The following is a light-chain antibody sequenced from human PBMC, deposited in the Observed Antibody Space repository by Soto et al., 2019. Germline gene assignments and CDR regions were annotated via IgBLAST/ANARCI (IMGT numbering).Light chain of an antibody. Sequence: EIVLTQSPCTLSLSPGERATLSCRASQSVSSYYLAWYQQKPGQAPRLLIYAASSRATGIPDRFSGGGSGTDFTLTISRLEPEDFAVYYCQQYGSSPPITFGQGTRLEIK. J-gene: IGKJ5*01. CDR2: AAS. CDR3: QQYGSSPPIT. CDR1: QSVSSYY. V-gene: IGKV3-20*01.